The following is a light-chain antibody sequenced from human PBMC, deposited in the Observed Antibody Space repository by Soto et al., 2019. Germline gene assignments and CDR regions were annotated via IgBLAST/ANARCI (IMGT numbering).Light chain of an antibody. V-gene: IGLV2-8*01. CDR3: TSYGGXDNLM. Sequence: QSALTQPPSASGSPGQSVTISCTGTSSDIGAYNYVSWFQQHPGEAPKLIISEVNKRPSGVPDRFSGSKSGNTASLTVSGLQAEDEADYYCTSYGGXDNLMFGGGT. J-gene: IGLJ3*02. CDR1: SSDIGAYNY. CDR2: EVN.